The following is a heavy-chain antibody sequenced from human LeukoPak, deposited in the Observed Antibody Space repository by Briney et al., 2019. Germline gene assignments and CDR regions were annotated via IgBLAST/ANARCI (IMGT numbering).Heavy chain of an antibody. CDR2: IYYTGNT. D-gene: IGHD1-26*01. J-gene: IGHJ4*02. CDR3: ARHMPWELPPGAYDY. V-gene: IGHV4-59*08. Sequence: SETLSLTCTVSGGSISSYYWSWIRQPPGTGLEWIGYIYYTGNTNYNPSLKSRVTISVDTSKNQFSLKLSSVTAADAAVYFCARHMPWELPPGAYDYWGQGSLVTVSS. CDR1: GGSISSYY.